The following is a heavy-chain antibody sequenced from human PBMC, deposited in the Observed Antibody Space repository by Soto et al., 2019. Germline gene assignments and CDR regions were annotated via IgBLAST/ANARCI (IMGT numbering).Heavy chain of an antibody. D-gene: IGHD3-9*01. Sequence: SETLPLTCTVSGGSISSGDYYCSWIRQPPGKGLEWIGYIYSSGSTYYNPSLKSRVTISVDTSKNQFSLKLSSVTAADTAVYYRARALYYDILTGPSFDAWGQGTMVTVPS. CDR1: GGSISSGDYY. CDR2: IYSSGST. CDR3: ARALYYDILTGPSFDA. J-gene: IGHJ4*02. V-gene: IGHV4-30-4*01.